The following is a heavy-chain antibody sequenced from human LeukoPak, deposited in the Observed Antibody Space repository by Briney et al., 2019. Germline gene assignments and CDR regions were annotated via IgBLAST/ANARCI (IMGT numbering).Heavy chain of an antibody. CDR1: GFTFSSYA. V-gene: IGHV3-23*01. J-gene: IGHJ6*03. Sequence: GGSLRLSCAASGFTFSSYAMSWVRQAPGKGLEWVSAISGSGGSTYYADSVKGRFTISRDNSKNTLYLQMNSLRAEDTAVYYCAKGARHDSSGYSPINYYYYYMDVWGKGTTVTVSS. D-gene: IGHD3-22*01. CDR3: AKGARHDSSGYSPINYYYYYMDV. CDR2: ISGSGGST.